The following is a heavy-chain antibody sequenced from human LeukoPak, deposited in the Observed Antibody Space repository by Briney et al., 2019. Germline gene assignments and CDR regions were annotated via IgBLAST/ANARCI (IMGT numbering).Heavy chain of an antibody. D-gene: IGHD2-2*01. CDR3: AREGVVVPAARDYYYYYGMDV. J-gene: IGHJ6*02. CDR1: GYTFTSYY. CDR2: INPSGGST. Sequence: GASVKVSCKACGYTFTSYYMHWVRQAPGQGLEWMGIINPSGGSTSYAQKFQGRVTMTTDTSTSTAYMELRSLRSDDTAVYYCAREGVVVPAARDYYYYYGMDVWGQGTTVTVSS. V-gene: IGHV1-46*01.